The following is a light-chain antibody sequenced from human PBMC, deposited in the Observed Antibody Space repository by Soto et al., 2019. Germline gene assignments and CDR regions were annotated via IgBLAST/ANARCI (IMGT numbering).Light chain of an antibody. J-gene: IGLJ2*01. Sequence: QSALTQPASVSGSPGQSITISCTGTSSDVGGYNFVSWYQHHPDKAPKLIIFEVSNRPSEVSNRFSGSKSGNTASLTISGLQAEDEADYHCSSYTASLTVVFGGGTKVTVL. CDR3: SSYTASLTVV. V-gene: IGLV2-14*01. CDR2: EVS. CDR1: SSDVGGYNF.